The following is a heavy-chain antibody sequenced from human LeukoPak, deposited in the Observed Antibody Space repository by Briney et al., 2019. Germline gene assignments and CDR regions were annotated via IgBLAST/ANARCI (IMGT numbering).Heavy chain of an antibody. Sequence: PSETLSLTCSVSGGSLTNYYWGWFRQPQGKGLDFIGYIHSDGTTNYDSSLQSRVAISLDTSKIQFSLRLYSVTAADTALYFCARLNFRGGEALHFDSWGQGTLVTVSS. CDR2: IHSDGTT. J-gene: IGHJ4*02. CDR1: GGSLTNYY. D-gene: IGHD3-16*01. CDR3: ARLNFRGGEALHFDS. V-gene: IGHV4-4*09.